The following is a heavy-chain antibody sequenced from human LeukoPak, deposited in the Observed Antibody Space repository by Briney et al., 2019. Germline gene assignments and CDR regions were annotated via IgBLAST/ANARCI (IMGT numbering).Heavy chain of an antibody. CDR3: ARHAIRRTLGSDY. CDR2: IYHSGST. J-gene: IGHJ4*02. V-gene: IGHV4-38-2*01. D-gene: IGHD1-26*01. CDR1: GYSISSGYY. Sequence: SETLSLTCAVSGYSISSGYYWGWIRQPPGKGLEWIGSIYHSGSTYYNPSLKSRVTISVDTSKNQFSLKLSSVTAADTAVYYCARHAIRRTLGSDYWRQGTLVTVSS.